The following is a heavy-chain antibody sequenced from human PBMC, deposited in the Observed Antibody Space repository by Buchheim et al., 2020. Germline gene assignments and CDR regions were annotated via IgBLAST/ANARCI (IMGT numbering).Heavy chain of an antibody. Sequence: QVQLQQWGAGLLKPSETLSLTCAVYGGSFSGYYWSWIRQPPGKGLEWIGEINHSGSTNYNPSLKSRVTISVDTSKNQFFLKLSSVTAADTAVYYCARKPRWLVPGKYYFDYWGQGTL. V-gene: IGHV4-34*01. CDR1: GGSFSGYY. J-gene: IGHJ4*02. CDR2: INHSGST. D-gene: IGHD3-10*01. CDR3: ARKPRWLVPGKYYFDY.